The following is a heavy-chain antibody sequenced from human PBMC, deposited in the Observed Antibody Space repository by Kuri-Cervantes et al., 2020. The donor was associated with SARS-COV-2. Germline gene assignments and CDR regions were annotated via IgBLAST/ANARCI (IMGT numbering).Heavy chain of an antibody. CDR3: ARFRVQLERRHPLSWFDP. Sequence: ASVKVSCKASGYTFTSYGISWVRQAPGQGLEWMGWISAYNGNTNYAQKLQGRVTMTTDTSTSTAYMELRNLRSDDTAVYYCARFRVQLERRHPLSWFDPWGQGTLVTVSS. CDR1: GYTFTSYG. CDR2: ISAYNGNT. V-gene: IGHV1-18*01. D-gene: IGHD1-1*01. J-gene: IGHJ5*02.